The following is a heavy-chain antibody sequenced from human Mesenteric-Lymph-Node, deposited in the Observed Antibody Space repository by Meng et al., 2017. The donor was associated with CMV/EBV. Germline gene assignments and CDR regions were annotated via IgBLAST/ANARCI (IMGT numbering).Heavy chain of an antibody. J-gene: IGHJ4*02. CDR3: ARVSTTTGFDY. Sequence: SETLSLTCTASGGSVSSGSYYWSWIRQPPGKGLEWIGNIYHTGSTSYNPSLQSRVTISTDTSNNQFSLNLRSVTAADTAVYYCARVSTTTGFDYWGQGTLVTVSS. CDR1: GGSVSSGSYY. V-gene: IGHV4-39*07. CDR2: IYHTGST. D-gene: IGHD1-26*01.